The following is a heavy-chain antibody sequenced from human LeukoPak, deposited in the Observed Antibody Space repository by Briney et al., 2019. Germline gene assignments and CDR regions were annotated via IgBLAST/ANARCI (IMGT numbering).Heavy chain of an antibody. CDR1: GYSFTSYW. Sequence: GESLKISCKGSGYSFTSYWIGWVRQMPGKGLEWMGVIWPGGSQTKYSSSFQGQVTISADKSINTAYLQWSSLKASDTAIYYCAGHGGGKDWPFQHWGQGTLITVSS. CDR2: IWPGGSQT. V-gene: IGHV5-51*01. J-gene: IGHJ1*01. D-gene: IGHD3-9*01. CDR3: AGHGGGKDWPFQH.